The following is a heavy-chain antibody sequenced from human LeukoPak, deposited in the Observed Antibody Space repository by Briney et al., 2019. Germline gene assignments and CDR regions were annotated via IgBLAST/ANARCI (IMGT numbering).Heavy chain of an antibody. CDR2: INHSGST. Sequence: PSETLSLTCAVYGGSFSGYYWSWIRQPPGKGLEWIGEINHSGSTNYNPSLKSRVTISVDTSKNQFSLKLSSVTAADTAVYYCARGMGDFWSGYTSHYYYYYGMDVWGQGTTVTVSS. CDR1: GGSFSGYY. D-gene: IGHD3-3*01. J-gene: IGHJ6*02. CDR3: ARGMGDFWSGYTSHYYYYYGMDV. V-gene: IGHV4-34*01.